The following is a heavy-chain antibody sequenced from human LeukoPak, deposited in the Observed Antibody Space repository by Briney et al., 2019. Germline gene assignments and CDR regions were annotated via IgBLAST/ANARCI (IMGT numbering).Heavy chain of an antibody. CDR1: GGTFSSYA. D-gene: IGHD6-19*01. Sequence: SVKVSCKASGGTFSSYAISWVRQAPGQGLEWMGGIIPIFGTANYAQKFQGRATITADESTSTAYMELSSLRSEDTAVYYCARDQDSSGHDYGMDVWGQGTTVTVSS. CDR2: IIPIFGTA. V-gene: IGHV1-69*13. CDR3: ARDQDSSGHDYGMDV. J-gene: IGHJ6*02.